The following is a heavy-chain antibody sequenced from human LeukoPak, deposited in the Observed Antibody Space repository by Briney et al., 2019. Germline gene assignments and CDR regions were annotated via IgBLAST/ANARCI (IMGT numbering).Heavy chain of an antibody. CDR1: GGSISSSSYY. D-gene: IGHD3-10*01. V-gene: IGHV4-39*07. CDR3: ARYGFGDPFDY. CDR2: IYYSGST. Sequence: ETLSLTCTVSGGSISSSSYYWGWIRQPPGKGLEWIGSIYYSGSTYYNPSLKSRVTISVDTSKNQFSLKLSSVTAADTAVYYCARYGFGDPFDYWGQGTLVTVSS. J-gene: IGHJ4*02.